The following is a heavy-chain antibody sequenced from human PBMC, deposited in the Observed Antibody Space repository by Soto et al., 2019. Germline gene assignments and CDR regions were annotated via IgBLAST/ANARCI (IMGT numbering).Heavy chain of an antibody. CDR1: GFTFSRYS. J-gene: IGHJ3*02. D-gene: IGHD2-21*01. V-gene: IGHV3-21*04. Sequence: GGSLRLSCAASGFTFSRYSMNWVRQAPGKGLEWVSSVSSSSSHIYYAGSVKGRFTISRDNADNSLYLQMNILRADDTAVYYCARPQLGWPPRANDAFDIWGKGTMVTFPS. CDR2: VSSSSSHI. CDR3: ARPQLGWPPRANDAFDI.